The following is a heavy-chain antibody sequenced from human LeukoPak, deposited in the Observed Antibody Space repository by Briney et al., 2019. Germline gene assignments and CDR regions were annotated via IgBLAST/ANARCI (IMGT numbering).Heavy chain of an antibody. Sequence: GGSLRLSSAASGFTFSSYSMNWVRQAPGKGLEWVSLISSTSPRAISYGDSVKGRFTTSRDDTKDSLFLQMNSLRAEDTAVYYCARAKNHPREYYYYYMDVWGKGTTVTVSS. CDR2: ISSTSPRAI. J-gene: IGHJ6*03. V-gene: IGHV3-48*04. CDR1: GFTFSSYS. D-gene: IGHD1-14*01. CDR3: ARAKNHPREYYYYYMDV.